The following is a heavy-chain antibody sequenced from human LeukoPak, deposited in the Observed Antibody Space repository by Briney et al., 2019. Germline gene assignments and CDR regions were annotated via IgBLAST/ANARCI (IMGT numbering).Heavy chain of an antibody. V-gene: IGHV3-49*04. Sequence: PGRSLRLSCTAPGFTFGDYGMSWGRQAAGKGLEWVGSFTGRTYGGTTEYAASVRGRFTISIDDSKSIAYLQMNSLTTEDTAAYYCTRWTTLTIFDYWGQGTLVAVSS. J-gene: IGHJ4*02. CDR1: GFTFGDYG. CDR3: TRWTTLTIFDY. CDR2: FTGRTYGGTT. D-gene: IGHD4-17*01.